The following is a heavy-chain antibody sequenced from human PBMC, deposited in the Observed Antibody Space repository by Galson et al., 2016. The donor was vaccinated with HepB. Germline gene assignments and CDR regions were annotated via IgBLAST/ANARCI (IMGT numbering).Heavy chain of an antibody. CDR1: GYTFTSHA. CDR2: INAGKGKT. J-gene: IGHJ4*02. D-gene: IGHD1/OR15-1a*01. Sequence: SVKVSCKASGYTFTSHAMHWVRQAPGQRLEWMGWINAGKGKTKYLQQLQGRVTITSDTSANTAYMELSSLRSEDTAIYYCARGMGGEVTTVDYWGQGTLVTVSS. V-gene: IGHV1-3*01. CDR3: ARGMGGEVTTVDY.